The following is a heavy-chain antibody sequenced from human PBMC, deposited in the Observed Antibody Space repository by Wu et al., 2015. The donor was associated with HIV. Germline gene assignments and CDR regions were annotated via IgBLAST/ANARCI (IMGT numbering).Heavy chain of an antibody. CDR2: ITTHNGYT. CDR1: GYTFITHA. V-gene: IGHV1-18*01. J-gene: IGHJ5*01. CDR3: ARVFEDSSGYYSWFDP. D-gene: IGHD3-22*01. Sequence: QVQLVQSGGDVKKSGASVKVSCKASGYTFITHAITWVRQAPGQRPEWMGWITTHNGYTKYAQKFQDRLSLTTDTSATTAYMELRSLRSDDTAVYYCARVFEDSSGYYSWFDPWGRGTRVVVSS.